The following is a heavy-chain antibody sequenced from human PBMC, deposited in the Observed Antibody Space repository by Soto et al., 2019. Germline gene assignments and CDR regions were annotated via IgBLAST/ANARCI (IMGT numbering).Heavy chain of an antibody. V-gene: IGHV4-31*03. CDR3: VRGDYDYVWGSYRYDY. CDR2: IDYSGST. CDR1: GGSISSGGYY. Sequence: QVQLQESGPGLVKPSQTLSLTCTVSGGSISSGGYYWSWIRQHPGKGLEWIGYIDYSGSTYYNPSRKSRVTISVDTSKNQFSLKLSSVTAADTAVYYCVRGDYDYVWGSYRYDYWGQGTLVTVSS. J-gene: IGHJ4*02. D-gene: IGHD3-16*02.